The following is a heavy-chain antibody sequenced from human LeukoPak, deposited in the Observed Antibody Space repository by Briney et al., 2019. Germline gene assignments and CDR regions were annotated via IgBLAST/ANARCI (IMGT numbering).Heavy chain of an antibody. J-gene: IGHJ5*02. D-gene: IGHD2-15*01. CDR3: ARSCRGSGGSCYSGGSWFDH. V-gene: IGHV4-59*01. Sequence: SETLSLTCTVSGGSISNYYWSWIRQSPGKGLEWIAYIYYSGSTNYNPSLKSRVTISVDTSKNQYSLSLSSVTAADTAVYYCARSCRGSGGSCYSGGSWFDHWGQGILVTVSS. CDR1: GGSISNYY. CDR2: IYYSGST.